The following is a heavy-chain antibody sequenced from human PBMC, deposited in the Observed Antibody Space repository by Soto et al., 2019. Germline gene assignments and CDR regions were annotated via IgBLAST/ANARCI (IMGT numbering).Heavy chain of an antibody. Sequence: ASVKVSCKASGYTFTSYAMHWVRQAPGQRLEWMGWINAGNGNTKYSQKFQGRVTITRDTSASTAYMELSSLRSEDTAVYYCASSPEIPLQAGSYYYYYGMDVWGQGTTVTVSS. CDR3: ASSPEIPLQAGSYYYYYGMDV. CDR1: GYTFTSYA. CDR2: INAGNGNT. V-gene: IGHV1-3*01. J-gene: IGHJ6*02. D-gene: IGHD2-15*01.